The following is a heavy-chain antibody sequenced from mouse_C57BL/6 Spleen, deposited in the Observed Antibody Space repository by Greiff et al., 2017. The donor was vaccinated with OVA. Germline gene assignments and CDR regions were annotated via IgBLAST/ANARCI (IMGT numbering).Heavy chain of an antibody. CDR3: ARGAYYSNYPYAMDY. CDR1: GFTFSDYY. Sequence: EVQVVESEGGLVQPGSSMKLSCTASGFTFSDYYMAWVRQVPEKGLEWVANINYDGSSTYYLDSLKSRFIISRDNAKNILYLQMSSLKSEDTATYYCARGAYYSNYPYAMDYWGQGTSVTVSS. V-gene: IGHV5-16*01. D-gene: IGHD2-5*01. J-gene: IGHJ4*01. CDR2: INYDGSST.